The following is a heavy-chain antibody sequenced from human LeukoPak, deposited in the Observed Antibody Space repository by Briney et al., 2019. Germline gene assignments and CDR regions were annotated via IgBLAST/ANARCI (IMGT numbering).Heavy chain of an antibody. CDR3: ARGAGYSSSWYHLTYYFDY. J-gene: IGHJ4*02. Sequence: SETLSLTCAVYGGSFSGYYWSWIRQPPGKGREWIGEINHSGSTNYNPSLKSRVTISVDTSKNQFSLKLSSVTAADTAVYYCARGAGYSSSWYHLTYYFDYWGQGTLVTVSS. CDR2: INHSGST. V-gene: IGHV4-34*01. CDR1: GGSFSGYY. D-gene: IGHD6-13*01.